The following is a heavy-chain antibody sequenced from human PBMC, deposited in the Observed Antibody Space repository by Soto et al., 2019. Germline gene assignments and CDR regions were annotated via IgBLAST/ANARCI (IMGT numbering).Heavy chain of an antibody. Sequence: GASVKVSCKASGYTFTSYYMHWVRQAPGQGLEWMGIINPSGGSTSYAQKFQGRVTMTRDTSTSTVYMELSSLRSEDTAVYYCARDGGGDDFWSGYPGDYYYYGMDVWGQGTTVTVSS. V-gene: IGHV1-46*01. J-gene: IGHJ6*02. CDR1: GYTFTSYY. D-gene: IGHD3-3*01. CDR2: INPSGGST. CDR3: ARDGGGDDFWSGYPGDYYYYGMDV.